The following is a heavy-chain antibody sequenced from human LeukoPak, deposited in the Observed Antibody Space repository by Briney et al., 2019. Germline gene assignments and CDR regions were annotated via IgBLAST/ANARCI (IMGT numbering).Heavy chain of an antibody. CDR1: GFTFSGYW. Sequence: GGSLRLSCAASGFTFSGYWMSWVRQAPGKGLEWVANIKQDGSENYYVDSVKGRFTISRDNAKNSLYLQMNSLRAEDTAVYYCARVRITIFGVVILDAFDIWGQGTMVTVSS. V-gene: IGHV3-7*01. D-gene: IGHD3-3*01. J-gene: IGHJ3*02. CDR2: IKQDGSEN. CDR3: ARVRITIFGVVILDAFDI.